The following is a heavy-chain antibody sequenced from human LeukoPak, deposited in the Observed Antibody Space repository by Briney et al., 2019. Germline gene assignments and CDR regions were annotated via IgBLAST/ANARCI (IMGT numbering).Heavy chain of an antibody. D-gene: IGHD3-16*01. V-gene: IGHV4-39*01. CDR3: ASLSFWGFFDY. Sequence: PSETLSLTCTVSGGSISSSSYYWGWIRQPPGTGLEWIGSIYYSGGTYYNPSLKSRVTISVDTSKNQFSLKLSSVTAADTAVYYCASLSFWGFFDYWGQGTLVTVSS. CDR1: GGSISSSSYY. CDR2: IYYSGGT. J-gene: IGHJ4*02.